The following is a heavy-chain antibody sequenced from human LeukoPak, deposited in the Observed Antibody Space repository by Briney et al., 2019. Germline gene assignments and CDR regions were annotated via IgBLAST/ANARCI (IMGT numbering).Heavy chain of an antibody. V-gene: IGHV1-69*04. Sequence: SVKVSCKASGYTFTSYGISWVRQAPGQGLEWMGRIIPILGIANYAQKFQGRVTITADKSTSTAYMELSSLRSEDTAVYYCARDQDTGVTPGVYWGQGTLVTVSS. D-gene: IGHD4-23*01. J-gene: IGHJ4*02. CDR1: GYTFTSYG. CDR3: ARDQDTGVTPGVY. CDR2: IIPILGIA.